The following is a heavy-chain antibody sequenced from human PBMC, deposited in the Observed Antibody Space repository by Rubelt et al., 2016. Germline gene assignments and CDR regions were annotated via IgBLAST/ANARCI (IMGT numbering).Heavy chain of an antibody. CDR3: ASIPKTSEGPDTFDI. CDR1: GGSFSGYS. V-gene: IGHV4-34*01. D-gene: IGHD4-11*01. Sequence: CGEGLLKPSETLSLTCVVSGGSFSGYSWSWVRQPPEKGLEWIGDVNHAAVTVYSPSLKSRVTISLDTSKNHLSLRLDSVTAADTAVYYCASIPKTSEGPDTFDIWGQGTMVTVSS. CDR2: VNHAAVT. J-gene: IGHJ3*02.